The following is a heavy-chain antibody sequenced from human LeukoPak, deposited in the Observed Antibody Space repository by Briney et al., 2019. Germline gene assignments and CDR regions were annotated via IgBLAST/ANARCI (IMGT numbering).Heavy chain of an antibody. CDR2: IYTSGST. CDR1: GGSISSYY. D-gene: IGHD1-14*01. V-gene: IGHV4-4*07. Sequence: PSETLSLTCTVSGGSISSYYWSWIRQPAGKGLEWIGRIYTSGSTNYNPSLKSRVTMSVDTSKNQFSLKLSSVTAADTAVYYCARFPDPLRYYYMDVWGKGTTVTVSS. J-gene: IGHJ6*03. CDR3: ARFPDPLRYYYMDV.